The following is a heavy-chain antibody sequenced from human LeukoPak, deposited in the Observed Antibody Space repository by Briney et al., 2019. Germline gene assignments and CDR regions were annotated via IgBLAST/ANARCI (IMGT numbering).Heavy chain of an antibody. Sequence: ASVKVSCRASGNTFTNHPINWVRQAPGQGLEWTGWINTNTGNPTYVQGFTGRFVFSLDTSVSTAYLQINGLKAEDTAVYYCATFMAAAGPGPGYFDYWGQGTLVTVSS. CDR3: ATFMAAAGPGPGYFDY. V-gene: IGHV7-4-1*02. D-gene: IGHD6-13*01. J-gene: IGHJ4*02. CDR1: GNTFTNHP. CDR2: INTNTGNP.